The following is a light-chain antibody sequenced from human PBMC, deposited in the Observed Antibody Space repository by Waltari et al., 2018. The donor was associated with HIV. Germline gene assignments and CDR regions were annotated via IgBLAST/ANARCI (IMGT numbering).Light chain of an antibody. J-gene: IGKJ3*01. Sequence: EIVMTQSPLSLPVTPGEPASISCRSSQSLLHSNGYNYLDWYVQKPGQSPQLLIYVASNRASGVTDRFSGSGSGTDFTLKISRVEADDVGVYYCMQARETPQTFGPGTRVEIK. CDR2: VAS. CDR1: QSLLHSNGYNY. CDR3: MQARETPQT. V-gene: IGKV2-28*01.